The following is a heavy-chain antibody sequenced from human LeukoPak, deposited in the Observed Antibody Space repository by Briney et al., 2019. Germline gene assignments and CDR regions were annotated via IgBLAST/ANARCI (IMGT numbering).Heavy chain of an antibody. Sequence: PSETLSLTCTVSGGSIRSYYWSWIRQPPGKGLEWIGYIHYTGRTSYNPSLKSRVTISVDTSKNQFSLQLSSVTATDTAVYFCARHSSSWYPDYWGQGTLVTVSS. CDR3: ARHSSSWYPDY. V-gene: IGHV4-59*08. CDR2: IHYTGRT. J-gene: IGHJ4*02. D-gene: IGHD6-13*01. CDR1: GGSIRSYY.